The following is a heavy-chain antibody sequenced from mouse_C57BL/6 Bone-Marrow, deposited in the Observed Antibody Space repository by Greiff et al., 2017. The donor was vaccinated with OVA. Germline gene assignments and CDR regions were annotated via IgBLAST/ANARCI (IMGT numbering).Heavy chain of an antibody. CDR3: ARAHYRDWYFDV. Sequence: QVQLKQSGAELVRPGTSVKMSCKASGYTFTNYWIGWAKQRPGHGLEWIGDIYPGGGYTNYNEKFKGKATLTADKSSSTAYMQFSSLTSEDSAIYYCARAHYRDWYFDVWGTGTTVTVSS. CDR1: GYTFTNYW. D-gene: IGHD2-14*01. V-gene: IGHV1-63*01. J-gene: IGHJ1*03. CDR2: IYPGGGYT.